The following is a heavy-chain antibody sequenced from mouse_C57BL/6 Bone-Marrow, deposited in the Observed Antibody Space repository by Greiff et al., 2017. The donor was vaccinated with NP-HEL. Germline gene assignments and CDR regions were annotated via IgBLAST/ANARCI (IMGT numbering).Heavy chain of an antibody. J-gene: IGHJ2*01. Sequence: EVQLQQSGTVLARPGASVKLSCKTSGYTFASYWMHWVKQRPGQGLELIGAIYPGHSDPSYNHKVTGKAKLTAVTSANTAYMELSSLTNEDSAVYYCTRNSNYLYYFDYWGQGTTLTVSS. CDR1: GYTFASYW. CDR2: IYPGHSDP. D-gene: IGHD2-5*01. CDR3: TRNSNYLYYFDY. V-gene: IGHV1-5*01.